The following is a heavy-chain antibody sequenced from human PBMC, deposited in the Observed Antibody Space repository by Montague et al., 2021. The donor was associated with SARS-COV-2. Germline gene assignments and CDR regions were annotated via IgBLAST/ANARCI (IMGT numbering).Heavy chain of an antibody. J-gene: IGHJ6*03. D-gene: IGHD3-3*01. CDR3: ARDGSYDFWSDPLGVYYYYMDV. V-gene: IGHV3-7*05. CDR1: GFTFSSSW. Sequence: SLRLSCAASGFTFSSSWMSWVRQAPGKGLEWVANIKQDGSEKYYXDSVKGRFTISRDNAKNSLYLQMNSLRAEDTAVYYCARDGSYDFWSDPLGVYYYYMDVWGKGTTVTVSS. CDR2: IKQDGSEK.